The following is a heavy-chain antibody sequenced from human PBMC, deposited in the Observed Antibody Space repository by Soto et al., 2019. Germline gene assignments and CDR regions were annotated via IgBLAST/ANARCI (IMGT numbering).Heavy chain of an antibody. J-gene: IGHJ4*02. CDR2: IYWDDDK. Sequence: GSGPTLVNPTQTLTLTCTFSGLSLSTSGVGVGWIRQPPGKALEGLVIIYWDDDKRYSPSLRSRLTITKDTSKNHVVLTMTNVDPEDTATYFCAHRRIGVSQWNYGDFDYWGQGTLVTVSS. CDR1: GLSLSTSGVG. V-gene: IGHV2-5*02. D-gene: IGHD1-7*01. CDR3: AHRRIGVSQWNYGDFDY.